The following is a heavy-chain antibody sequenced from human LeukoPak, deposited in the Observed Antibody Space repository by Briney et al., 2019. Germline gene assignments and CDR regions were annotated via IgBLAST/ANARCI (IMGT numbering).Heavy chain of an antibody. CDR2: INPSDSDT. V-gene: IGHV5-51*01. J-gene: IGHJ3*01. D-gene: IGHD6-13*01. Sequence: GASLKISCKASGYSFTNYWIGWVRQMPGKGLEWMAIINPSDSDTRKSPPFQGQVTMSVDKSITTAYVQWSSLKASDTAIYYCARLLSSTTWGAFDFWGQGTMVTVFS. CDR3: ARLLSSTTWGAFDF. CDR1: GYSFTNYW.